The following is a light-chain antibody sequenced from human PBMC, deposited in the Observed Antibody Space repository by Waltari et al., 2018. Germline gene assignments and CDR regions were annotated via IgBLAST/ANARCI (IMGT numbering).Light chain of an antibody. CDR1: QSISSW. CDR3: QHYKSYPYT. V-gene: IGKV1-5*03. Sequence: DIQMTQSPSTLSASVGDRVTITCRASQSISSWLAWYQQKPGKAPKVLIYKASSLKSGVPSRFSGSGSGTEFKLTISSLQPDDSATYYCQHYKSYPYTFGQGTELEIK. CDR2: KAS. J-gene: IGKJ2*01.